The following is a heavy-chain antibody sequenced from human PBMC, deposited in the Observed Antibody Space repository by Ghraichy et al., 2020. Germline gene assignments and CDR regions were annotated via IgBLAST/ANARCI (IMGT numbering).Heavy chain of an antibody. D-gene: IGHD3-10*01. Sequence: SETLSLTCAVYGGSFSGYYWSWIRQPPGKGLEWIGEINHSGSTNYNPSLKSRVTISVDTSKNQFSLKLSSVTAADTAVYYCARGGGAGRRGLWFGELLTPNWFDPWGQGTLVTVSS. CDR3: ARGGGAGRRGLWFGELLTPNWFDP. V-gene: IGHV4-34*01. J-gene: IGHJ5*02. CDR2: INHSGST. CDR1: GGSFSGYY.